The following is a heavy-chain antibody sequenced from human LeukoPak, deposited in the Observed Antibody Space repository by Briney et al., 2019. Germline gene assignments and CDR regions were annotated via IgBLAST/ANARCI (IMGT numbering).Heavy chain of an antibody. V-gene: IGHV3-30*04. Sequence: PGGSLRLSCAASGFTFSSYVMHWVRQAPGKGLEWVAIISYDGSNEYYADSVKGRFTISRDNSKNTLYLQMNSLRAEDTAEYYCAKDGSGNPDYWGQGTLVTVSS. J-gene: IGHJ4*02. CDR2: ISYDGSNE. D-gene: IGHD3-10*01. CDR1: GFTFSSYV. CDR3: AKDGSGNPDY.